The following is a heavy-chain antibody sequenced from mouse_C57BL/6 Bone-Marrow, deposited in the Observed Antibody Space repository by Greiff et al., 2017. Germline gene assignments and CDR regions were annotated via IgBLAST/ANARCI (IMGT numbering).Heavy chain of an antibody. V-gene: IGHV14-4*01. CDR1: GFNIKDDY. D-gene: IGHD1-1*01. CDR3: TTGYGSSYWYFDV. CDR2: IDPENGDT. J-gene: IGHJ1*03. Sequence: EVQRVESGAELVRPGASVKLSCTASGFNIKDDYMHWVKQRPEQGLEWIGWIDPENGDTEYASKFQGKATITADTSSNTAYLQLSSLTSEDTAVYYCTTGYGSSYWYFDVWGTGTTVTVSS.